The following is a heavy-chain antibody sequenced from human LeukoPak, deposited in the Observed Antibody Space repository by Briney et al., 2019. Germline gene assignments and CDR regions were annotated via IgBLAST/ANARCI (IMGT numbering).Heavy chain of an antibody. D-gene: IGHD3-3*01. CDR3: ARDHSNDFWSGSGPLYYMDV. CDR2: ISAYNGNT. Sequence: GASVKVSCKASGYTFTGYYMHWVRQAPEQGLEWMGWISAYNGNTNYAQKLQGRVTMTTDTSTSTAYMELSRLRSDDTAVYYCARDHSNDFWSGSGPLYYMDVWGKGTTVTVSS. J-gene: IGHJ6*03. V-gene: IGHV1-18*04. CDR1: GYTFTGYY.